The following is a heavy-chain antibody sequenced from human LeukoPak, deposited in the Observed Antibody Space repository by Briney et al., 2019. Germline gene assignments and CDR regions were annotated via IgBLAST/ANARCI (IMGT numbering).Heavy chain of an antibody. D-gene: IGHD6-19*01. V-gene: IGHV1-18*04. CDR1: GYTFTSYY. Sequence: GASVKVSCKASGYTFTSYYMHWVRQAPGQGLEWMGWISAYNGNTNYAQKLQGRVTMTTDTSTSTAYMELRSLRSDDTAVYYCARDRHRQWLENDYWGQGTLVTVSS. J-gene: IGHJ4*02. CDR3: ARDRHRQWLENDY. CDR2: ISAYNGNT.